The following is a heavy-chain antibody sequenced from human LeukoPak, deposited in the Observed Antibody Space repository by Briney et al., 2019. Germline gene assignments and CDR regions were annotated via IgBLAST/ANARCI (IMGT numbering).Heavy chain of an antibody. D-gene: IGHD2-21*01. CDR2: IIPTLDVA. CDR3: TREGVYSPDPSSYHRLPFDI. V-gene: IGHV1-69*04. Sequence: GASVKVSCKASGDNFSSYVITWVRQAPGQGLEWMGRIIPTLDVANFAQKFKGRLTITADKSTNTAHLELSSLRSEDTAVYYCTREGVYSPDPSSYHRLPFDIWGKGTVVIVSS. J-gene: IGHJ3*02. CDR1: GDNFSSYV.